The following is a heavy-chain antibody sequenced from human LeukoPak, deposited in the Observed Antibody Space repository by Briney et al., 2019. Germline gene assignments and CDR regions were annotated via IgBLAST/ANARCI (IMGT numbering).Heavy chain of an antibody. Sequence: PGGSLRLSCAASGFTFSSYTMHWVRQAPGKGLEWVAVIFYDAINKYYADSVKGRFTISRDNSKNTLYLQMNSLRTEDTAVYYCARDDGDDISIVNDCYLDSWGQGTLVTVSS. CDR1: GFTFSSYT. J-gene: IGHJ4*02. CDR3: ARDDGDDISIVNDCYLDS. V-gene: IGHV3-30-3*01. D-gene: IGHD2/OR15-2a*01. CDR2: IFYDAINK.